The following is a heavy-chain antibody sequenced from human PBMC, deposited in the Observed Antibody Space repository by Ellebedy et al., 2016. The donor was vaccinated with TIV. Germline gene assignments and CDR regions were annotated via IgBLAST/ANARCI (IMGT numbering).Heavy chain of an antibody. D-gene: IGHD6-19*01. CDR2: ISSSGSTI. CDR3: ARERAGYYMDV. J-gene: IGHJ6*03. V-gene: IGHV3-48*02. CDR1: EFIVSSYS. Sequence: GESLKISCAGSEFIVSSYSMHWVRQAPGKGLEWVSYISSSGSTIYYADSVKGRFTISRGKAKDSLYLQMDSLRDEDRAVYYCARERAGYYMDVWGKGTTVTVSS.